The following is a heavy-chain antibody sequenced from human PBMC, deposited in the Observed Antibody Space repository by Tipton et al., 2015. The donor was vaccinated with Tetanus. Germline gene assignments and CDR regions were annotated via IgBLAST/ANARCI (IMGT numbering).Heavy chain of an antibody. J-gene: IGHJ6*02. V-gene: IGHV4-4*01. Sequence: TLSLTCDVSGGPVSSSNWWSWVRQAPGKGLEWIGEIYYSGTTNYNPSLKSRVTISTDKSKNQVSLRQNSATAADTAVYFCARTPDYYYGMDVWGQGTTVTVSS. CDR3: ARTPDYYYGMDV. CDR2: IYYSGTT. CDR1: GGPVSSSNW.